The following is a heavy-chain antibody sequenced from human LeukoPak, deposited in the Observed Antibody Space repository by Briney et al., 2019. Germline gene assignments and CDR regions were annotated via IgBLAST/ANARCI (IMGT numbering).Heavy chain of an antibody. CDR2: IYPSGST. Sequence: SETLSLTCSVSGDSISSGSFYWSWIRQPAGRGLEWIGRIYPSGSTNYNPSLKSRVTISLDTSKNQFSLKLSSVTAADTAVYYCARDKIQLWFDYWGQGTLVTVSS. D-gene: IGHD5-18*01. CDR1: GDSISSGSFY. J-gene: IGHJ4*02. V-gene: IGHV4-61*02. CDR3: ARDKIQLWFDY.